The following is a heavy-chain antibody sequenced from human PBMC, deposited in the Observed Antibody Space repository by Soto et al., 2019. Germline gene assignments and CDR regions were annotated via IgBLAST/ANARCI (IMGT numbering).Heavy chain of an antibody. Sequence: DVQLVESGGGLVQPGRSLRLSCAASGFTFDDYAMHWVRQAPGKGLEWVSGISWNSGSIGYADSVKGRFTISRDNAKNSLYLQMNSLRAEDTALYYCAKGHGFWSGLINYWGQGTLVTVSS. V-gene: IGHV3-9*01. J-gene: IGHJ4*02. CDR2: ISWNSGSI. CDR1: GFTFDDYA. D-gene: IGHD3-3*01. CDR3: AKGHGFWSGLINY.